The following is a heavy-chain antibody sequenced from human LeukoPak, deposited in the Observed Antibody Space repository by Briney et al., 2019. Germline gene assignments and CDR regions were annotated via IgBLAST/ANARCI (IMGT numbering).Heavy chain of an antibody. CDR1: GDSVRSSGYY. CDR2: IYYSGST. V-gene: IGHV4-39*07. D-gene: IGHD5-18*01. Sequence: PSETLSLTCTVSGDSVRSSGYYWGWIRQPPGKGLEWIGTIYYSGSTYYNPSLQSRVTISVETSKNQFSLKLSSVTAADTAVYYCARDRDSYGYFWFDPWGQGTLVTVSS. J-gene: IGHJ5*02. CDR3: ARDRDSYGYFWFDP.